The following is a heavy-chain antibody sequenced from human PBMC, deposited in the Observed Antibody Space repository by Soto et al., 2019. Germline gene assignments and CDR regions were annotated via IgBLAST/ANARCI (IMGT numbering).Heavy chain of an antibody. Sequence: QVQLQESGPGLVKPSETLSLTCTVSGGSISSYYWSWIRQPPGKGLEWIGYIYYSGSTNYNPSLKSRVTISVDRSKNEFSLKLSSVTAADTAVYYCARLYGLDAFDIWGQGTMVTVSS. CDR2: IYYSGST. D-gene: IGHD3-16*02. J-gene: IGHJ3*02. CDR1: GGSISSYY. V-gene: IGHV4-59*08. CDR3: ARLYGLDAFDI.